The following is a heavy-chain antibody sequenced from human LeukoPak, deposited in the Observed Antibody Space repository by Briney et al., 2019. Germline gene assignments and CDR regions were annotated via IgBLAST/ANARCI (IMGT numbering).Heavy chain of an antibody. CDR3: ARVPAAPVSGWFDP. D-gene: IGHD2-2*01. V-gene: IGHV4-59*01. J-gene: IGHJ5*02. CDR1: GGSISSYY. Sequence: SETLSLTCTVSGGSISSYYWSWIRQPPGEGLEWIGYIYYSGSTNYNPSLKSRVTISVDTSKNQFSLKLSSVTAADTAVYYCARVPAAPVSGWFDPWGQGTLVTVSS. CDR2: IYYSGST.